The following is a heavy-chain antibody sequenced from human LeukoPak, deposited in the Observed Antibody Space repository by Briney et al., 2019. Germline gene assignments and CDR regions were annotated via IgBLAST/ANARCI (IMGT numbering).Heavy chain of an antibody. Sequence: SETLSLTCAISGGSISSSNWWSWVRQPPGKGLEWIGEIYHSGSTNSSPSLKSRVTISVDKSKNQFSLKVTSVTAADTAVYYCARVSSGSYYFDSWGQGTLVTVSS. CDR2: IYHSGST. D-gene: IGHD1-26*01. CDR1: GGSISSSNW. V-gene: IGHV4-4*02. J-gene: IGHJ4*02. CDR3: ARVSSGSYYFDS.